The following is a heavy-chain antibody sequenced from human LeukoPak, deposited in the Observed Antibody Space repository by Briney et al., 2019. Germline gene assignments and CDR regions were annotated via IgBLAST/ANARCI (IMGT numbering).Heavy chain of an antibody. CDR2: MNPNSGNT. V-gene: IGHV1-8*01. CDR3: ARGRHLGATWISED. D-gene: IGHD5-12*01. Sequence: ASVKVSCKASEYTFTSYDINWVRQATGQGLEWMGWMNPNSGNTGYAQKFQSRVTMTRNTPISTAYMELSSLTFEDTTVYYCARGRHLGATWISEDWGQGALVTVAS. CDR1: EYTFTSYD. J-gene: IGHJ4*02.